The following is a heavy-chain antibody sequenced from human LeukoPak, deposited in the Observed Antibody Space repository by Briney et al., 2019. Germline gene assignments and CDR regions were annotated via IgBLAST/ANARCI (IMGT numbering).Heavy chain of an antibody. V-gene: IGHV3-15*01. J-gene: IGHJ3*02. CDR2: IKSNFDGGTT. CDR3: TTDPYYDI. D-gene: IGHD1-26*01. CDR1: GVTFSKAW. Sequence: GGSLRVSCAASGVTFSKAWMTWVRQGPGEGLEWGGRIKSNFDGGTTDYAAPVKGRFSISRDDSKNTLYLQMNSLKTEDTALYYCTTDPYYDIWGQGTMVTVSS.